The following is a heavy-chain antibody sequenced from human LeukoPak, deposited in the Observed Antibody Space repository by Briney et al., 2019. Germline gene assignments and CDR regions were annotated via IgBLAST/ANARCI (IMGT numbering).Heavy chain of an antibody. CDR1: GFTFSSYA. D-gene: IGHD3/OR15-3a*01. J-gene: IGHJ4*02. CDR3: ARKDSYFDY. CDR2: ISGSGGST. V-gene: IGHV3-23*01. Sequence: GGSLRLSCAASGFTFSSYAMSWVSQAPGKGLEWVSAISGSGGSTYYADSVKDRFTISRDNSKNTLYLQMNSLRAEDTAVYYCARKDSYFDYWGQGTLVTVSS.